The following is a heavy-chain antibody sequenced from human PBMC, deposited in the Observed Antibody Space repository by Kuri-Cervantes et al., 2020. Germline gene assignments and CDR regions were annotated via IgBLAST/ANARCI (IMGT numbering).Heavy chain of an antibody. V-gene: IGHV3-23*01. J-gene: IGHJ5*02. Sequence: GGSLRLSCAASGFTFSSYAMHWVRQAPGKGLEWVSAISGSGGSTYYADSVKGRFTISRDNSKNTLYLQMNSLRAEDTAVYYCARSRGDGWFDPWGQGTLVTVSS. CDR1: GFTFSSYA. D-gene: IGHD4-17*01. CDR3: ARSRGDGWFDP. CDR2: ISGSGGST.